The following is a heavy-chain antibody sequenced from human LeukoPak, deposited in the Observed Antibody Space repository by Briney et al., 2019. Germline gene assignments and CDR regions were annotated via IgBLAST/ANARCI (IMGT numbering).Heavy chain of an antibody. CDR3: TRAEAGYCSGHSCPADFDY. D-gene: IGHD2-15*01. CDR2: IKEDGSEK. CDR1: GFTFSSYS. Sequence: GGSLRLSCAASGFTFSSYSMSWVRQAPGKGLEWVANIKEDGSEKYYVDSVKGRFTISRDNAKNSLYLQMNSLRAEDTAVYYCTRAEAGYCSGHSCPADFDYWGQGTLVTVSS. V-gene: IGHV3-7*01. J-gene: IGHJ4*02.